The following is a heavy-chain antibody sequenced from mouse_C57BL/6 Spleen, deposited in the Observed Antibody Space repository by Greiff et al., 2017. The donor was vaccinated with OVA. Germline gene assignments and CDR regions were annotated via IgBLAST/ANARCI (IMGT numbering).Heavy chain of an antibody. D-gene: IGHD1-1*01. Sequence: EVKLEESGPGLVKPSQSLSLTCSVTGYSITSGYYWNWIRQFPGNKLEWMGYISYDGSNNYNPSLKNRISITRDTSKNQFFLKLNSVTTEDTATYYCARDYGHYYAMDYWGQGTSVTVSS. J-gene: IGHJ4*01. CDR2: ISYDGSN. V-gene: IGHV3-6*01. CDR1: GYSITSGYY. CDR3: ARDYGHYYAMDY.